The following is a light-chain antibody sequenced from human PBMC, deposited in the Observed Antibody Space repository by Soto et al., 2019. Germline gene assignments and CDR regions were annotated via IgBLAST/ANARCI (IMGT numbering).Light chain of an antibody. CDR3: TAWDDSMSGPGF. CDR1: SSNIGSNY. CDR2: RNS. V-gene: IGLV1-47*01. J-gene: IGLJ1*01. Sequence: QSVLTQPPSASGTPGRRVTISCSGGSSNIGSNYVYWYQQLPGTAPKLLIYRNSQRPSGVPARFSGSKSGTSASLAISGFRSEDEADYYCTAWDDSMSGPGFFSTGAKVTGL.